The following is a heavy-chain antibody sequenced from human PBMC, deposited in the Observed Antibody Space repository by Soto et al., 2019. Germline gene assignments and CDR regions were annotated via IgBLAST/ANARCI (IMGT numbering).Heavy chain of an antibody. CDR3: TTYTGYGMDV. J-gene: IGHJ6*02. CDR2: IYTGGST. D-gene: IGHD3-16*01. V-gene: IGHV3-53*02. Sequence: EVQMVETGGGLSQPGGSLRLSCAVSGFIVSSKYMTWVRQAPGKGLEWVSVIYTGGSTHYADSARGRVTISRDSSKNTLYLQMNSLRAEDAAVYYCTTYTGYGMDVWGQGTTVTVSS. CDR1: GFIVSSKY.